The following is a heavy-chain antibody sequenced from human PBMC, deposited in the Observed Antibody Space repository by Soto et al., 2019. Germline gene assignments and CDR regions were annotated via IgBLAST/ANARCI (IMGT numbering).Heavy chain of an antibody. Sequence: QEQLVQSGAEVKKPGASVKVSCMTSGYTFTDYDINWVRQATGQGLEWIGWMNPNSGETGYAQKFQGRVTMTRSLSLSTAYLELSSLTSEDTAIYFCARVAVAARPRWYNWFDPWGQGTLVTVSS. CDR1: GYTFTDYD. CDR3: ARVAVAARPRWYNWFDP. J-gene: IGHJ5*02. D-gene: IGHD2-15*01. CDR2: MNPNSGET. V-gene: IGHV1-8*01.